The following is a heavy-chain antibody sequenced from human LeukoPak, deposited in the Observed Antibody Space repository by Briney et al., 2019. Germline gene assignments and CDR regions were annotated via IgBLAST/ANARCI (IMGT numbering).Heavy chain of an antibody. J-gene: IGHJ4*02. CDR2: IYTSGRT. V-gene: IGHV4-4*09. CDR1: GDSISSYY. Sequence: SETLSLTCTVSGDSISSYYWSWIRQPPGKGLECIGYIYTSGRTNYNPSLKSRVTMSVDTSKNQFSLKLSSVTAADTAVYYCARESTLGVFDYWGQGTLVTVSS. CDR3: ARESTLGVFDY.